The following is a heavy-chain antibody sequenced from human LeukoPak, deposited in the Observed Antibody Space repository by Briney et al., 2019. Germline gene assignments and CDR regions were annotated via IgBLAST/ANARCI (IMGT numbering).Heavy chain of an antibody. Sequence: PGGSLRLACAASGFTFSTYAMSWVRQAPGKGLEWVSVISGSSRSTYYADSVKGRFTISRDNSRNTLYLQMNSLRSEDTAVYYCARDGGPAAAETDYWGQGTLVTVSS. CDR2: ISGSSRST. D-gene: IGHD2-2*01. J-gene: IGHJ4*02. V-gene: IGHV3-23*01. CDR3: ARDGGPAAAETDY. CDR1: GFTFSTYA.